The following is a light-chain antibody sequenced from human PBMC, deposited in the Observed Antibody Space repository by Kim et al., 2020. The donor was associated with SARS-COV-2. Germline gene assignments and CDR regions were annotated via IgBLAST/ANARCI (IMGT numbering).Light chain of an antibody. CDR1: QGISSY. Sequence: ASVGDRVTITCRASQGISSYLAWYQQKPGKAPKLLIYAASTLQSGVPSRFSGSGSETEFTLTISSLQPEDFATYYCQQLNSYPPYTFGQGTKLEIK. CDR3: QQLNSYPPYT. CDR2: AAS. J-gene: IGKJ2*01. V-gene: IGKV1-9*01.